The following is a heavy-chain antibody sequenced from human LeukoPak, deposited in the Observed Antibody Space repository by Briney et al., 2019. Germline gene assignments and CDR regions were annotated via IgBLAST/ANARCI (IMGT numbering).Heavy chain of an antibody. CDR3: ARDQSRITMVRGRYGMDV. CDR2: ISSSGSTI. J-gene: IGHJ6*04. D-gene: IGHD3-10*01. Sequence: SGGSLRLSCAASGFTFSSYEMNWVRQAPGEGLEWVSYISSSGSTIYYADSVKGRFTISRDNAKNSLYLQMNSLRAEDTAVYYCARDQSRITMVRGRYGMDVWGKGTTVTVSS. V-gene: IGHV3-48*03. CDR1: GFTFSSYE.